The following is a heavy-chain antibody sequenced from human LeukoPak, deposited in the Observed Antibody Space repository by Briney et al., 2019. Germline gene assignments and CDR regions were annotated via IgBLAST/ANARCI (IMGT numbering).Heavy chain of an antibody. CDR1: GFTVSSNY. V-gene: IGHV3-53*01. J-gene: IGHJ4*02. Sequence: GGSLRLSCAASGFTVSSNYMSWVRQAPGKGLEWVSVIYSGGNTYYADSVKGRFTISRDNSKNTLYLQMNSLRAEDTAVYYCARSLGWDYTDGYNYWGQGTLVTVSS. CDR2: IYSGGNT. CDR3: ARSLGWDYTDGYNY. D-gene: IGHD5-18*01.